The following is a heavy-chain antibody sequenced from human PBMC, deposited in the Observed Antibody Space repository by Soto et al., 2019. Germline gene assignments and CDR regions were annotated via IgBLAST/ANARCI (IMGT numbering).Heavy chain of an antibody. J-gene: IGHJ4*02. CDR3: AKEGSSSLPPLGLYYFDY. D-gene: IGHD6-13*01. CDR2: ISYDGSNK. CDR1: GFTFSSYG. V-gene: IGHV3-30*18. Sequence: QVQLVESGGGVVQPGRSLRLSCAASGFTFSSYGMHWVRQAPGKGLEWVAVISYDGSNKYYADSVKGRFTISRDNSKNSLYMQMSSLRAEEAAVYYWAKEGSSSLPPLGLYYFDYWGQGILVTVSS.